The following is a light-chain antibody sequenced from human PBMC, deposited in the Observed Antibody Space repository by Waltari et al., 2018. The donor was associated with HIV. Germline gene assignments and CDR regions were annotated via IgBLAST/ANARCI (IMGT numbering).Light chain of an antibody. Sequence: QSALTQPASVSGSPGQSINISCTRASTAILTSNTVSWYPQHPAKAPKLIIYNVTSRPSGVSNRFSASKSGNTASLTISELQADDEADYYCSSYTNNNTLLFGGGTKLTVL. CDR1: STAILTSNT. J-gene: IGLJ2*01. V-gene: IGLV2-14*03. CDR2: NVT. CDR3: SSYTNNNTLL.